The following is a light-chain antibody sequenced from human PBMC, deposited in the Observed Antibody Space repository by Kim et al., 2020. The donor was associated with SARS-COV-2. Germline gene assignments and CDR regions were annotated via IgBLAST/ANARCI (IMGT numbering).Light chain of an antibody. CDR1: QSSHNNY. Sequence: WSPGELATLSCMASQSSHNNYFSWNQQNPGQAPRFRIYGASSRATGTPDRFSASGSGTEFTLTISNLEPEDFAVYYCQQYARAPHTFGQGTKLEI. V-gene: IGKV3-20*01. J-gene: IGKJ2*01. CDR2: GAS. CDR3: QQYARAPHT.